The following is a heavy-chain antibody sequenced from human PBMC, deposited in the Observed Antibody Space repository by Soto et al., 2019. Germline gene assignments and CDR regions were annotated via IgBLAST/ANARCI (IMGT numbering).Heavy chain of an antibody. J-gene: IGHJ4*02. D-gene: IGHD5-18*01. Sequence: QVQLQESGPGLVKPSETLSLTCTVSGGSISSYYWSWIRQPPGKGLEWIGYIYYSGSTNYNPSLKCXAPLSXXTSKNQSSLKLSAVTAADTAVSYCARWYSYGPVDYWGQGTLVTVSS. V-gene: IGHV4-59*01. CDR3: ARWYSYGPVDY. CDR2: IYYSGST. CDR1: GGSISSYY.